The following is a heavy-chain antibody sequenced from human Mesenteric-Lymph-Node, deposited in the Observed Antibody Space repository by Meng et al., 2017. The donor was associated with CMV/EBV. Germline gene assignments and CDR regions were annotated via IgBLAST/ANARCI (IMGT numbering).Heavy chain of an antibody. CDR3: ARGSSYDILTGYFDY. Sequence: HVQVHQWGAGLLKPSESLSVTCAVYGGSLSGYYWNWIRQSPEKGLEWIGEINHSGSTTYNPPFTSRIIISVDTSTNQISLNMSSVTVADTAVYYCARGSSYDILTGYFDYWGQGALVTVSS. V-gene: IGHV4-34*01. D-gene: IGHD3-9*01. CDR2: INHSGST. J-gene: IGHJ4*02. CDR1: GGSLSGYY.